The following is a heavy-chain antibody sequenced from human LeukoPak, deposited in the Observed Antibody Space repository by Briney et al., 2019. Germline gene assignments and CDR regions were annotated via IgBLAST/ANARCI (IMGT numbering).Heavy chain of an antibody. CDR3: AREDSRGGSFDY. V-gene: IGHV4-4*07. CDR2: FYATGSN. J-gene: IGHJ4*02. CDR1: GGSISFYF. D-gene: IGHD1-26*01. Sequence: KASETLSLTCTVSGGSISFYFWSWIRQPAGKGLEWIGCFYATGSNDYNPSLKSRVTMSLDTSKNKFSLKLSSVTAADTAVYYCAREDSRGGSFDYWGQGTLVTVSS.